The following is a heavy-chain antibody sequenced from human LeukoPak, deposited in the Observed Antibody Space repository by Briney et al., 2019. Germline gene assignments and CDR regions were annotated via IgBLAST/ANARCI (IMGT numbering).Heavy chain of an antibody. Sequence: PSETLSLTCAVYGGSFSGYYWSWIRQPPGKGLEWIGKINHSGSTNYNPSLKSRVTISVDTSKNQFSLKLSSVTAADTAVYYCARGADIVVVPAAHRLYYFDYWGQGTLVTVSS. D-gene: IGHD2-2*01. CDR3: ARGADIVVVPAAHRLYYFDY. CDR2: INHSGST. J-gene: IGHJ4*02. V-gene: IGHV4-34*01. CDR1: GGSFSGYY.